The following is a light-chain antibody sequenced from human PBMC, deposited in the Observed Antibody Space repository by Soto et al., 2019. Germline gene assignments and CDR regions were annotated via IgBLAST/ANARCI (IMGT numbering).Light chain of an antibody. CDR3: HQYYTPPQT. J-gene: IGKJ2*01. CDR2: WAS. V-gene: IGKV4-1*01. CDR1: QSVLDNSTNKSY. Sequence: VLTQSPSSLAVSLGERATVNCRSSQSVLDNSTNKSYLAWYQKKPGHPPKLLVHWASVRAAGVPDRFSGGGSGTDFTLTISSLQAEDVAVYYCHQYYTPPQTFGQGTQLEIK.